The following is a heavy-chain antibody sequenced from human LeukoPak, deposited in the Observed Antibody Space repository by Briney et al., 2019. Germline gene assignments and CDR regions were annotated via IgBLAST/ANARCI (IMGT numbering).Heavy chain of an antibody. J-gene: IGHJ6*03. D-gene: IGHD5-24*01. CDR1: GGSITSSY. CDR2: LYYSGNI. Sequence: SESLSLTCTVFGGSITSSYWSWIRQPPGKGLEWIGYLYYSGNIHYNPSLKSRVTISVDTSKNQLSLKVRSVTAADTAVYYCARATAPRDAGRDGYYYYYMDVWGKGTTVTISS. V-gene: IGHV4-59*08. CDR3: ARATAPRDAGRDGYYYYYMDV.